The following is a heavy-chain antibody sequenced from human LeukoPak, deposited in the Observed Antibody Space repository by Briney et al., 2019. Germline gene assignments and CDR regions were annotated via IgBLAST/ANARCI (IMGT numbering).Heavy chain of an antibody. CDR1: GGSISSYY. V-gene: IGHV4-59*08. Sequence: PSETLSLTCTDSGGSISSYYWSWIRQPPGKGLEWIGYIYYSGNTNYNPSLKSRVTISVDTSKNQFSLKLSSVAAADTAVYYCARQTIAVAGRQFDYWGQGTLVTVSS. D-gene: IGHD6-19*01. CDR2: IYYSGNT. CDR3: ARQTIAVAGRQFDY. J-gene: IGHJ4*02.